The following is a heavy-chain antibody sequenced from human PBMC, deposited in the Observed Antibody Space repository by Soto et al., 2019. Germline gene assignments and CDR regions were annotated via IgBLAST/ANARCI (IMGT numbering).Heavy chain of an antibody. D-gene: IGHD3-3*01. CDR1: GFTFSSFG. V-gene: IGHV3-33*01. Sequence: QVQVVEYGGGVVQHGRSLRLSCAASGFTFSSFGMHWVRQAPGKGLEWVSLIWYDGSKKSYGDSVKGRFTISRDNSRKSVYLQMNSLRADDTAVYYCARDASSYSLWSGYYPSRNGMDVWGQGTTVTVSS. J-gene: IGHJ6*02. CDR2: IWYDGSKK. CDR3: ARDASSYSLWSGYYPSRNGMDV.